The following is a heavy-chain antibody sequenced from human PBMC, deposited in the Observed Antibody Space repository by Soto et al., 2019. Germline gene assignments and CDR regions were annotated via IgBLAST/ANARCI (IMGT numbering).Heavy chain of an antibody. J-gene: IGHJ6*02. CDR1: GGSINTYY. D-gene: IGHD6-19*01. CDR3: ARVFSGGGDYYYYGMDL. CDR2: IYYSGTT. V-gene: IGHV4-59*01. Sequence: SETLSLTCTVSGGSINTYYWSWIRQPPGKGLEWVGYIYYSGTTYYNPSLKSRISISIDKSKNQFSLKLSSVTAADTAVYYCARVFSGGGDYYYYGMDLWGQGSTVTVSS.